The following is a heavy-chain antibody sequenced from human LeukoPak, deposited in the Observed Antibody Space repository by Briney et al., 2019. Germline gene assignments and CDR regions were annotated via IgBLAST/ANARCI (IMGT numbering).Heavy chain of an antibody. J-gene: IGHJ5*02. Sequence: SETLSLTCTVSGVSINNYYWSWIRQPPGRGLEWLGYIYYNGVPNYNPSLESRLTISVDTSKNQFSLKLTSVTAADTAVYYCARLHALRAEEFDPWGQGTLVTVSS. V-gene: IGHV4-59*01. CDR2: IYYNGVP. CDR3: ARLHALRAEEFDP. D-gene: IGHD3-16*01. CDR1: GVSINNYY.